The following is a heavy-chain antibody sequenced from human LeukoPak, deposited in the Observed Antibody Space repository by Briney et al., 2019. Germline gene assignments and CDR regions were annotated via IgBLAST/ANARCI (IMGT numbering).Heavy chain of an antibody. D-gene: IGHD3-22*01. V-gene: IGHV3-23*01. CDR2: TSGSGGST. J-gene: IGHJ4*02. CDR3: AKDRGYDSSGYYYRRIFTTYQFDY. CDR1: GFTFSSYA. Sequence: PGGSLRLSCAASGFTFSSYAMSWVRQAPGKGLEWVSATSGSGGSTYYADSVKGRFTISRDNSKNTLYLQMNSLRAEDTAVYYCAKDRGYDSSGYYYRRIFTTYQFDYWGQGTLVTVSS.